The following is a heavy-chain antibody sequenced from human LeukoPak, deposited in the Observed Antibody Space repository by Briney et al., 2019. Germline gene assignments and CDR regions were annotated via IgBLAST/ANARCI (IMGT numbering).Heavy chain of an antibody. CDR2: IYTSGST. Sequence: PSQTLSLTCTVSGGSISSGSYYWSWIRQPAGKGLEWIGRIYTSGSTYYNPSLKSRVTISVDTSKNQSSLKLSSVTAADTAVYYCARSGSGLTNAFDIWGQGTMVTVSS. CDR3: ARSGSGLTNAFDI. D-gene: IGHD3-22*01. CDR1: GGSISSGSYY. V-gene: IGHV4-61*02. J-gene: IGHJ3*02.